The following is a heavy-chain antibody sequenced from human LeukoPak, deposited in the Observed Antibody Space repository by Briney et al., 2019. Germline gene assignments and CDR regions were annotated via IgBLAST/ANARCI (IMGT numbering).Heavy chain of an antibody. J-gene: IGHJ4*02. CDR3: AKGVRRDGYNSRYYFDY. V-gene: IGHV3-53*01. D-gene: IGHD5-24*01. Sequence: PGGSLRLSCAASGFTVSSNYMSWVRQAPGKGLEWVSVIYSGGSTYYADSVKGRFTISRDNSKNTLYLQMNSLRAEDTAVYYCAKGVRRDGYNSRYYFDYWGQGTLVTVSS. CDR2: IYSGGST. CDR1: GFTVSSNY.